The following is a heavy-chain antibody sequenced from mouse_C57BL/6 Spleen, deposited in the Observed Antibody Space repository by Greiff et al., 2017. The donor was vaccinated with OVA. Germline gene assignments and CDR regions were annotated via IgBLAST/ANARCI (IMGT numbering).Heavy chain of an antibody. CDR2: ISSGSSTI. CDR1: GFTFSDYG. J-gene: IGHJ2*01. V-gene: IGHV5-17*01. D-gene: IGHD2-1*01. Sequence: EVKLMESGGGLVKPGGSLKLSCAASGFTFSDYGMHWVRQAPEKGLEWVAYISSGSSTIYYADTVKGRFTISRDNAKNTLFLQMTSLRSEDTAMYYCAKGNYYGNYAFDYWGQGTTLTVSS. CDR3: AKGNYYGNYAFDY.